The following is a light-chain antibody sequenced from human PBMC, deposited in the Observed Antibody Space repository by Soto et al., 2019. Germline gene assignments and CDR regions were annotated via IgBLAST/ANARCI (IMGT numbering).Light chain of an antibody. J-gene: IGLJ2*01. CDR2: EVN. Sequence: QSALTQPACVSGSPGQSITISCTGTSSDVGGYNHVSWYQQHPGKAPKLMIYEVNNRPSGVSNRFSGSKSGNTASLTISGLQAEDEADYYCSSYTSSTTPVVFGGGTKLTVL. CDR1: SSDVGGYNH. CDR3: SSYTSSTTPVV. V-gene: IGLV2-14*01.